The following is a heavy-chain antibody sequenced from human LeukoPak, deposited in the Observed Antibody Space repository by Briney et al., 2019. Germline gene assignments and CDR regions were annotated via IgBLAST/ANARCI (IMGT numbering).Heavy chain of an antibody. CDR2: ISYSGST. Sequence: SETLSLTCTVSGGSISSHYWTWIRQSPGKGLEWIGYISYSGSTNYNPSLKSRVTLSVDTSKNQFSLKLSSVTAADTAVHYCARDPTTVTKGFDIWGQGTMVTVSS. CDR1: GGSISSHY. V-gene: IGHV4-59*11. D-gene: IGHD4-17*01. J-gene: IGHJ3*02. CDR3: ARDPTTVTKGFDI.